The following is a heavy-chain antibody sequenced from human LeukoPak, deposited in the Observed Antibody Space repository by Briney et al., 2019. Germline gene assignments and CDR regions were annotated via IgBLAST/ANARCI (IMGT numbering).Heavy chain of an antibody. J-gene: IGHJ4*02. CDR2: ISSSSSYI. Sequence: AVGSLRLSCAAPGFTFSSYSMTWVRQAPGQGLEWVSSISSSSSYIYYADSVKGRFTISRDNAKNSLYLQMNSLRAEDTAVYYCARDKDCSSTSCYWTVDYWGQGTLVTVSS. CDR1: GFTFSSYS. CDR3: ARDKDCSSTSCYWTVDY. V-gene: IGHV3-21*01. D-gene: IGHD2-2*01.